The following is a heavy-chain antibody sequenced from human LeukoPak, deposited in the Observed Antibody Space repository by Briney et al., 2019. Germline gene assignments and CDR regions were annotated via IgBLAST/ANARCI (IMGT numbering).Heavy chain of an antibody. CDR1: GYTFTSYD. Sequence: ASVKVSCKASGYTFTSYDINWVRQATGQGLEWMGWMNPNSGNTGYAQKFQGRVTMTRNTSISTAYMELSSLRSEDTAVYYCARVTTYHDFWSGYYATNYFDYWGQGTLVTVSS. J-gene: IGHJ4*02. CDR2: MNPNSGNT. CDR3: ARVTTYHDFWSGYYATNYFDY. D-gene: IGHD3-3*01. V-gene: IGHV1-8*01.